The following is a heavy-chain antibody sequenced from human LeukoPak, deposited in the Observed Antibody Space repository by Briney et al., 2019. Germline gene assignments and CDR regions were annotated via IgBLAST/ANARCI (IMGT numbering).Heavy chain of an antibody. CDR2: INAGNGNT. V-gene: IGHV1-3*03. CDR1: GYTFTSYA. Sequence: ASVKVSCKASGYTFTSYAMHWVRQAPGQRLEWMGWINAGNGNTKYSQEFQGRVTITRDTSASTAYMELSSLRSEDMAVYYCARDRSGGSYPAYYFDYWGQGTLVTVSP. J-gene: IGHJ4*02. CDR3: ARDRSGGSYPAYYFDY. D-gene: IGHD1-26*01.